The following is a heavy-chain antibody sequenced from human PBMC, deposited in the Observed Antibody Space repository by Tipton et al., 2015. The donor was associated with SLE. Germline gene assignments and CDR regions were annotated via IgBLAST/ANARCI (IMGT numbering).Heavy chain of an antibody. CDR1: GFTFSSYA. Sequence: SLRLSCAASGFTFSSYAMHWVRQAPGKGLVWVAVISYDGSNKYYADSVKGRFTISRDNAKNTLYLQMNSLRAEDTAVYYCARVDYGDYAGWFDPWGQGTLVAVSS. CDR3: ARVDYGDYAGWFDP. D-gene: IGHD4-17*01. J-gene: IGHJ5*02. CDR2: ISYDGSNK. V-gene: IGHV3-30*04.